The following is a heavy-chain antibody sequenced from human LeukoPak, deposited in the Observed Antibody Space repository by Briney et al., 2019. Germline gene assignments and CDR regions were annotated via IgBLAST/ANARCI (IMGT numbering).Heavy chain of an antibody. J-gene: IGHJ5*02. Sequence: ASVKVSCKASGGTFSSYAISWVRQAPGQGLEWMGRIIPILGIANYAQKFQGRVTITADKSTSTACMELSSLRSEDTAVYYCARGVVVVPDWFDPWGQGTLVTVSS. CDR1: GGTFSSYA. CDR2: IIPILGIA. CDR3: ARGVVVVPDWFDP. D-gene: IGHD2-2*01. V-gene: IGHV1-69*04.